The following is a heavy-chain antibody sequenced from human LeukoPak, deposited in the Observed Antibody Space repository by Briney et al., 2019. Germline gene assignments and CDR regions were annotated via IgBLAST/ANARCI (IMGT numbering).Heavy chain of an antibody. CDR3: AKDLSKSRITMVRGVPSPSDY. CDR2: ISGSGGST. J-gene: IGHJ4*02. V-gene: IGHV3-23*01. CDR1: EFTFSSYA. D-gene: IGHD3-10*01. Sequence: GGFLRLSCAASEFTFSSYAMSWVRQAPGKGLEWVSAISGSGGSTYYADSVKGRFTISRDNSKNTLYLQMNSLRAEDTAVYYCAKDLSKSRITMVRGVPSPSDYWGQGTLVTVSS.